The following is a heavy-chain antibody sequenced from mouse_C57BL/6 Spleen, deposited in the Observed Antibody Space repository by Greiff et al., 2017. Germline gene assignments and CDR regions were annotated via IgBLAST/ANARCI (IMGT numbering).Heavy chain of an antibody. CDR3: TNGGAWFAY. J-gene: IGHJ3*01. CDR1: GYTFTDYE. CDR2: IDPETGGT. V-gene: IGHV1-15*01. Sequence: QVHVKQSGAELVRPGASVTLSCKASGYTFTDYEMHWVKQTPVHGLEWIGAIDPETGGTAYNQKFKGKAILTADKSSSTAYMELRSLTSEDSAVYYCTNGGAWFAYWGQGTLVTVSA.